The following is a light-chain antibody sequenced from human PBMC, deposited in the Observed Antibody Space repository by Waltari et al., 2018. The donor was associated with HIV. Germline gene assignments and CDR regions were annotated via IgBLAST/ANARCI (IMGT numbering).Light chain of an antibody. J-gene: IGLJ1*01. CDR1: SSDVGGCNH. V-gene: IGLV2-14*01. CDR2: EVS. CDR3: SSYTSTSTGV. Sequence: QSALTQPSSVSGSPGQSITISCTGTSSDVGGCNHVSWYQQTPGKAPKFMIYEVSNRPSGVSKRFSGSKSGNTASLTISGLQAEDEADYYCSSYTSTSTGVFGTGTKVTVL.